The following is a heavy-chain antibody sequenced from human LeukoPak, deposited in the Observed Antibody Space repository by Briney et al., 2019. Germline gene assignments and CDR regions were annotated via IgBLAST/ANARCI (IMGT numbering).Heavy chain of an antibody. CDR1: GFTFSSYA. CDR3: ARVKEASAFDI. Sequence: GGSLRLSCAASGFTFSSYAMHWVRQAPGKGLEWVAVISYDGSNKYYADSVKGRFTISRDNSKNTLYLQMNSLRAEDTAVYYCARVKEASAFDIWGQGTMVTVSS. CDR2: ISYDGSNK. D-gene: IGHD5-12*01. V-gene: IGHV3-30*04. J-gene: IGHJ3*02.